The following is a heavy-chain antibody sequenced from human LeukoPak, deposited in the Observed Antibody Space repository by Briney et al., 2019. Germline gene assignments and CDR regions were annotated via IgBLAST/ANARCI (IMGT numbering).Heavy chain of an antibody. V-gene: IGHV3-30*18. CDR1: GFTFSSYG. CDR3: AKDRHYGSGSYSLYFDY. Sequence: SGGSLRLSCAASGFTFSSYGMHWVRQAPGKGLEWVAVVTYDGSNKYYADSVKGRFTISRDNSKNTLYLQMNSLRAEDTAVYYCAKDRHYGSGSYSLYFDYWGQGTLVTVSS. J-gene: IGHJ4*02. D-gene: IGHD3-10*01. CDR2: VTYDGSNK.